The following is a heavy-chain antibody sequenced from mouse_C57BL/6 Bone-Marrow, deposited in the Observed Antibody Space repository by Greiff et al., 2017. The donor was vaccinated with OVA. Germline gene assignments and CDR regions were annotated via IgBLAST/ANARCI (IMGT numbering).Heavy chain of an antibody. CDR3: ARHGDYGSFFDY. D-gene: IGHD1-1*01. Sequence: EVQGVESGGDLVKPGGSLKLSCAASGFTFSSYGMSWVRQTPDKRLEWVATISSGGSYTYYPDSVKGRFNISRDNAKNTLYLQMSSLKSEDTAMYYCARHGDYGSFFDYWGQGTTLTVSS. J-gene: IGHJ2*01. CDR2: ISSGGSYT. V-gene: IGHV5-6*01. CDR1: GFTFSSYG.